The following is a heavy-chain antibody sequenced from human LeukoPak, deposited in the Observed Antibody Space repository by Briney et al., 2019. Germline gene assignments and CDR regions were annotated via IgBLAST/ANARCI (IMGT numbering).Heavy chain of an antibody. J-gene: IGHJ6*03. CDR2: ISWNGDTI. Sequence: GGSLRLSCAASGFTFDDYAMHWVRHAPGKGLEWVSGISWNGDTIGYADSVKGRFTMSRDNAKNSLYRQMNSLRAEDMALNYCAKGSGNYMDVWGKGTTVTVSS. CDR3: AKGSGNYMDV. D-gene: IGHD1-26*01. CDR1: GFTFDDYA. V-gene: IGHV3-9*03.